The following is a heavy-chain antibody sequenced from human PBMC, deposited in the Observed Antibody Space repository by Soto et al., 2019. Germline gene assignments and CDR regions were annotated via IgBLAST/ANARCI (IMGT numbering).Heavy chain of an antibody. J-gene: IGHJ3*02. V-gene: IGHV1-46*01. CDR1: GYIFTSYY. D-gene: IGHD3-9*01. Sequence: ASVKVSCKASGYIFTSYYIHWVRQAPGQGLEWMGWINPFDGSRMFAQSFQGRVTMTRDTSTSTVYMEVRSLRSDDTAVYYCARSRYDILTGDAFDIWGQGTMVTVSS. CDR2: INPFDGSR. CDR3: ARSRYDILTGDAFDI.